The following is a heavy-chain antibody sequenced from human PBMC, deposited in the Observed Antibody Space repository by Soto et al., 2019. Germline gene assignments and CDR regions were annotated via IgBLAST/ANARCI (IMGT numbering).Heavy chain of an antibody. CDR2: MSYSGYT. J-gene: IGHJ4*02. Sequence: SETLSLTCAVSGGSISSGGYSWSWIRQPPGKGLEWIGYMSYSGYTSYNPSLKSRVIISVDTSKNQFSLELSSVTAADTAVYYCARISTYYYDSSGYNYHYYFDYWGQGTQVTVSS. CDR3: ARISTYYYDSSGYNYHYYFDY. CDR1: GGSISSGGYS. V-gene: IGHV4-61*08. D-gene: IGHD3-22*01.